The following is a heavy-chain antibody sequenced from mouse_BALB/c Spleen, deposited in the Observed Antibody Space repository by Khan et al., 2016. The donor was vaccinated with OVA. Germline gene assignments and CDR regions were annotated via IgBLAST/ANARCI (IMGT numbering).Heavy chain of an antibody. J-gene: IGHJ3*01. CDR1: GYTFTNYG. CDR3: ARGNYYGSNSWFAY. CDR2: INTNTGEP. D-gene: IGHD1-1*01. Sequence: QVQLQQSGPELKKPGETVKISCKASGYTFTNYGMNWVKQAPGKGLKWMGLINTNTGEPTYAEEFKGRFAFSLETSASTAYLQINNLKNDDTATYCCARGNYYGSNSWFAYWGQGTQVTVSA. V-gene: IGHV9-3*02.